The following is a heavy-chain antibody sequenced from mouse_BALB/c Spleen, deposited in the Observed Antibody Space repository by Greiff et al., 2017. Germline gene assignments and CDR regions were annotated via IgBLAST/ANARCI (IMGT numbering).Heavy chain of an antibody. V-gene: IGHV5-6-5*01. D-gene: IGHD2-4*01. J-gene: IGHJ3*01. Sequence: DVKLVESGGGLVKPGGSLKLSCAASGFTFSSYAMSWVRQTPEKRLEWVASISSGGSTYYPDSVKGRFTISRDNARNILYLQMSSLRSEDTAMYYCARGFDYDWFAYWGQGTLVTVSA. CDR2: ISSGGST. CDR1: GFTFSSYA. CDR3: ARGFDYDWFAY.